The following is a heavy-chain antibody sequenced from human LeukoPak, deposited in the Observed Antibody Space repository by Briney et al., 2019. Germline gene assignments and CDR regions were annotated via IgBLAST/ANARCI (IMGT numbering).Heavy chain of an antibody. J-gene: IGHJ5*02. CDR3: AHSQAPHAAMVVNWFDP. D-gene: IGHD5-18*01. CDR2: IYWDDDE. V-gene: IGHV2-5*02. Sequence: KESGPTLVNPTQTLTLTCTFSGFSLSTDGVGVAWIRQPPGKALEWLALIYWDDDERYSPSLKSRLTITKDTSKNQVVLTMTNMDPVDTATYYYAHSQAPHAAMVVNWFDPWGQGTLVTVSS. CDR1: GFSLSTDGVG.